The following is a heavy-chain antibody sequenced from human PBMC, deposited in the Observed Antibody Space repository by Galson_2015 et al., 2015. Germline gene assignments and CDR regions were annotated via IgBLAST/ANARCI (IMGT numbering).Heavy chain of an antibody. CDR1: GFSLSASGVG. CDR2: IYSDGNR. J-gene: IGHJ4*02. CDR3: GHRPVGGSFLDY. D-gene: IGHD1-26*01. Sequence: ALVKPTQTLTLTCTFSGFSLSASGVGVAWIRQPPGKALEWLALIYSDGNRRYSPSLKSRLTITKDTSKNHVVLTLTNMDPVDTATYYCGHRPVGGSFLDYWGQGTLVTISS. V-gene: IGHV2-5*02.